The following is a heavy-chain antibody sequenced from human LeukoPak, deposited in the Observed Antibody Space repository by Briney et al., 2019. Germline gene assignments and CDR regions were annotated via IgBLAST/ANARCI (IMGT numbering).Heavy chain of an antibody. CDR1: GGTFSSSA. CDR3: ARDQGLTAPPPYGLDV. J-gene: IGHJ6*02. CDR2: IIPALNIT. Sequence: SVKVSCKTSGGTFSSSAITWVRQAPGQGLEWMGRIIPALNITSYAQKFQGRGTITADTSTSTAYMELSSLRSEETAVYYCARDQGLTAPPPYGLDVWGQGTTVTVSS. V-gene: IGHV1-69*04. D-gene: IGHD5-18*01.